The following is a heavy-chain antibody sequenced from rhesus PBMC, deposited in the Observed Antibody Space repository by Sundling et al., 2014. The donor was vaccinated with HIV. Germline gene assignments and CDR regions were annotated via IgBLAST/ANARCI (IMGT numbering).Heavy chain of an antibody. J-gene: IGHJ6*01. Sequence: EVQLVESGGGLVKPGGSLRLSCVASGFSFSNYYMYWVRQAPGKGLEWVSAINTGGTRTYYAESVKGRFTISKDMSKTTLSLEMNRLSSEDTAVYYCAKEERWSGYSFGLDSWGQGVVGHRLL. CDR2: INTGGTRT. D-gene: IGHD5-24*01. CDR3: AKEERWSGYSFGLDS. V-gene: IGHV3S42*01. CDR1: GFSFSNYY.